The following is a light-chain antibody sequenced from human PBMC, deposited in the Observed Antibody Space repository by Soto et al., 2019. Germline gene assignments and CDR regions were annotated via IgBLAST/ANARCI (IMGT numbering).Light chain of an antibody. J-gene: IGKJ2*01. CDR1: QAIFSY. CDR2: GAS. V-gene: IGKV1-9*01. Sequence: EIALTQSPIFLSASVGDRATISCRASQAIFSYLAWYQQKPGKDPNRLIFGASTLQSGVPSRFSGSGSGTEFTLTISRLKPEDFANYYCQQLNSHPRTFGQGTKVEIK. CDR3: QQLNSHPRT.